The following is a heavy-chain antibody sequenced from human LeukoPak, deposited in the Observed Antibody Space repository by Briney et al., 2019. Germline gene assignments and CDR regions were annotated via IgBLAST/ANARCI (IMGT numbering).Heavy chain of an antibody. CDR3: ARANNWNRDNAFDI. J-gene: IGHJ3*02. Sequence: ASVKVSCKASGYTFTSYDINWVRQATGQVLEWMGWMNPNSGNTGYAQKFQGRVTMTRNTSISTAYMELSSLRSEDTAVYYCARANNWNRDNAFDIWGQGTMVTVSS. CDR2: MNPNSGNT. CDR1: GYTFTSYD. V-gene: IGHV1-8*01. D-gene: IGHD1-1*01.